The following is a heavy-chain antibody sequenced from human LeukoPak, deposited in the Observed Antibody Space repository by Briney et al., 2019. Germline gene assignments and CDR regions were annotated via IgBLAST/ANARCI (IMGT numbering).Heavy chain of an antibody. V-gene: IGHV1-69*06. J-gene: IGHJ5*02. D-gene: IGHD6-19*01. Sequence: SVNVSCKASGGTFSSYAISWVRQAPGQGLEWMGGIIPIFGTANYAQKFQGRVTITADKSTSTAYMELSSLRSEDTAVYYCARELSGWAWFDPWGQGTLVTVS. CDR3: ARELSGWAWFDP. CDR2: IIPIFGTA. CDR1: GGTFSSYA.